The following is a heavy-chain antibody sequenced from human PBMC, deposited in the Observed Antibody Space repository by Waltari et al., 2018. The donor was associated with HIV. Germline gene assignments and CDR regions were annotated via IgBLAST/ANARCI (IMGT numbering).Heavy chain of an antibody. Sequence: QVQLQESGPGLVKPSQTLSLTCPVSGGSISSGGYYWRWIRQHPGKGLEWIGYIYYSGSTYYNPSLKSRVTISVDTSKNQFSLKLSSVTAADTAVYYCASLSLSGRAGFDPWGQGTLVTVSS. CDR3: ASLSLSGRAGFDP. V-gene: IGHV4-31*03. CDR1: GGSISSGGYY. CDR2: IYYSGST. J-gene: IGHJ5*02. D-gene: IGHD3-10*01.